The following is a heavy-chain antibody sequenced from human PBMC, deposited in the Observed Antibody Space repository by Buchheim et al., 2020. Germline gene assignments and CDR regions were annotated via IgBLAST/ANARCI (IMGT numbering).Heavy chain of an antibody. CDR1: SGSISSYY. J-gene: IGHJ5*02. CDR2: IYYTGTT. CDR3: AAGDYWSHPENWFDP. V-gene: IGHV4-59*12. D-gene: IGHD3-3*01. Sequence: VQLQESGPGLVKSSETLSLTCSVSSGSISSYYWNWIRQPPGKGLEWIGHIYYTGTTRYNPSLKSRVSISVDTSRTQFSLTLTSVTAADTAIYYCAAGDYWSHPENWFDPWGQGAL.